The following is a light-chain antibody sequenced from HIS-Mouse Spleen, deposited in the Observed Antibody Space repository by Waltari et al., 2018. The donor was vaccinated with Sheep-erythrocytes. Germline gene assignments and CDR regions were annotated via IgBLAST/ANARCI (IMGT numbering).Light chain of an antibody. CDR1: ALPKKY. Sequence: SYELTQPPSVSVSPGQTARITCSGDALPKKYAYWYQQKSGQAPVRVIYEDSKRPSGIPEGFSGSSSGTMANLTISGAQVEDEADYYCYSTDSSGNHRVFGTGTKVTVL. J-gene: IGLJ1*01. CDR3: YSTDSSGNHRV. CDR2: EDS. V-gene: IGLV3-10*01.